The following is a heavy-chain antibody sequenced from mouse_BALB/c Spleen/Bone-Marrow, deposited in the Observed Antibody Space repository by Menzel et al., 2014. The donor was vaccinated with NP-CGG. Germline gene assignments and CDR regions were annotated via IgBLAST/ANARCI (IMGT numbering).Heavy chain of an antibody. CDR2: IDPANGNT. CDR3: ARGIPYYPMDF. V-gene: IGHV14-3*02. CDR1: GFNIKDTY. J-gene: IGHJ4*01. Sequence: VQLQQSGAELVKPEASVKLSCTASGFNIKDTYMHWVKQRPEQGLEWIGRIDPANGNTKFAPKFQGKATITADTSSNTAYLHLSSLTSEDTAVYYCARGIPYYPMDFWGQGTSVTVSS. D-gene: IGHD5-1-1*01.